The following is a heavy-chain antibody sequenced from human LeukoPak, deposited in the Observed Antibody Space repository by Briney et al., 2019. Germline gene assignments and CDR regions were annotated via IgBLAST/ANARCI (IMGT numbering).Heavy chain of an antibody. CDR3: ARAGWSYDSSGYLDY. Sequence: GASVKVSCKASGFTLTRYYMHWVRQAPGEGLEWMAIINPSGSSTSYAQKFQGRVTMTRDTSTSTVYMELSSLRSEDTAVYYCARAGWSYDSSGYLDYWGQGTLVTVSS. D-gene: IGHD3-22*01. V-gene: IGHV1-46*01. CDR1: GFTLTRYY. J-gene: IGHJ4*02. CDR2: INPSGSST.